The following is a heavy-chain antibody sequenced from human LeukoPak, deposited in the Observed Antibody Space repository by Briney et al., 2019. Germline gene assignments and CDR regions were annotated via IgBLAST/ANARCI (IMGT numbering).Heavy chain of an antibody. CDR3: ARAGYCSGGSCSFFNDG. D-gene: IGHD2-15*01. CDR1: GGSISSYY. J-gene: IGHJ4*02. V-gene: IGHV4-4*07. CDR2: IYTSGST. Sequence: SETLSLTCTVSGGSISSYYWSWIRQPAGKGLEWIGRIYTSGSTNYNPSLKSRVTMSVDTSKNQFSLKLSPVTAADTAVYYCARAGYCSGGSCSFFNDGWGQGTLVTVSS.